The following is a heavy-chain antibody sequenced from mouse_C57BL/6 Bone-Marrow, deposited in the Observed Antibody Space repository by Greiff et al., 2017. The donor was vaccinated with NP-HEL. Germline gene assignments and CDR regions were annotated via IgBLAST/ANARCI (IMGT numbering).Heavy chain of an antibody. Sequence: QVQLQQPGAELVMPGASVKLSCKASGYTFTSYWMHWVKQRPGQGLEWIGEIDPSDSYTNYNQKFKGKSTLTVDKSSSTAYMQLSSLTSEDSAVYYGARSPGRGPFDYWGQGTTLTVSS. CDR1: GYTFTSYW. CDR3: ARSPGRGPFDY. V-gene: IGHV1-69*01. CDR2: IDPSDSYT. D-gene: IGHD4-1*01. J-gene: IGHJ2*01.